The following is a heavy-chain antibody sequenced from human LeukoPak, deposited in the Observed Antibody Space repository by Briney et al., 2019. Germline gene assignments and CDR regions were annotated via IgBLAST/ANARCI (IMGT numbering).Heavy chain of an antibody. J-gene: IGHJ4*02. CDR2: INSDGTST. V-gene: IGHV3-74*01. Sequence: GGSLRLSCAASGFTFSSYWMHWVRQAPGKGLVWVSRINSDGTSTSYADSVKGRFTISSDNAKNTLYLQMNSLRAEDTAVYYCSRAKTQGVYSSSWPDYWGQGTLVTVSS. CDR1: GFTFSSYW. D-gene: IGHD6-13*01. CDR3: SRAKTQGVYSSSWPDY.